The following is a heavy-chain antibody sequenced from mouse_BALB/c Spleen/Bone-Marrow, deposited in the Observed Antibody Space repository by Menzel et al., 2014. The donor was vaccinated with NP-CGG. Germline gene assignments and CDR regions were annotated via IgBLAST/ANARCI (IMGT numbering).Heavy chain of an antibody. CDR3: PRSLYYYPAY. J-gene: IGHJ3*01. CDR1: GYTFTNFW. V-gene: IGHV1S22*01. D-gene: IGHD1-1*01. Sequence: LQQSGSELVRPGASVKLSCKASGYTFTNFWMHWVRQRPGQGLEWIGNVYPGSDTANYDEKFKSKATLTVDTSSSIAYMQLSSLTSEDSAVYYCPRSLYYYPAYWGQGTLVTVST. CDR2: VYPGSDTA.